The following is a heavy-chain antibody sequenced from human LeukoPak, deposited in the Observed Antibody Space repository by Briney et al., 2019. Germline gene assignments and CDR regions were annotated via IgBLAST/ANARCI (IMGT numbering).Heavy chain of an antibody. CDR2: IIPIFGTA. J-gene: IGHJ6*03. CDR1: GGTFSSYA. CDR3: ARVVVVVPAAMALYYYYYMDV. Sequence: GASVKVSCKAPGGTFSSYAISWVRQAPGQGLEWMGGIIPIFGTANYAQKFQGRVTITADESTSTAYMELSSLRSEDTAVYYCARVVVVVPAAMALYYYYYMDVWGKGTTVTVSS. D-gene: IGHD2-2*01. V-gene: IGHV1-69*13.